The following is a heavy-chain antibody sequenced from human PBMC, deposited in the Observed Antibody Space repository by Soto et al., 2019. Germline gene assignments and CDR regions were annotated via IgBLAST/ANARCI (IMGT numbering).Heavy chain of an antibody. CDR1: GFSLSSSGVG. V-gene: IGHV2-5*02. J-gene: IGHJ4*02. CDR2: VYWDDDH. D-gene: IGHD6-13*01. Sequence: QITLRESGPTLVRPTQTLTLTCTFSGFSLSSSGVGVGWIRQPPGKALEWLALVYWDDDHRYSPSLKTRLTIIKDISKNQVILTMTKLDPADTATYYCAREVYSSTYFASWGQGTLVTVSS. CDR3: AREVYSSTYFAS.